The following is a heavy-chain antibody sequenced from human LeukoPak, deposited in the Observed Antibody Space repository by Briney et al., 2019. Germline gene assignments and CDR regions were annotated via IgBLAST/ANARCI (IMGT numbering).Heavy chain of an antibody. CDR3: AGDTHSSNWYDH. Sequence: GGSLRLSCAASGFTFSNYVMSWVRQAPGKGLEWVSFIYNDGNTYYADSMKGRFSISRDSSRNTLYLQMNSLRVEDTAVYYCAGDTHSSNWYDHWGQGTLVTVSS. CDR1: GFTFSNYV. V-gene: IGHV3-53*01. CDR2: IYNDGNT. J-gene: IGHJ5*02. D-gene: IGHD6-13*01.